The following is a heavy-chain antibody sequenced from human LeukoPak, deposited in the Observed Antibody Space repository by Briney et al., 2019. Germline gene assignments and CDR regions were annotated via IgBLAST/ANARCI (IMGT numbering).Heavy chain of an antibody. J-gene: IGHJ4*02. CDR2: ISDDTYTI. V-gene: IGHV3-48*01. Sequence: PGGSLRLSCAASGLTFSSHSMSWVRQAPGRGLEWVSFISDDTYTIYYADSVRGRFTVSRDNAKNSLFLQVNSLRAEDTAVYYCSRHQRASQYYFDYWGQGTLLAVSS. CDR1: GLTFSSHS. CDR3: SRHQRASQYYFDY.